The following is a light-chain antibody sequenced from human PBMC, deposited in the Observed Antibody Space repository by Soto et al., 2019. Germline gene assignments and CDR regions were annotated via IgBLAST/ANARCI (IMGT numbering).Light chain of an antibody. V-gene: IGKV1-5*01. Sequence: DIQMIQSPSTLSASVGDRVTITCRASQSISSWLAWYQQKPGKAPKLLIYDASSLESGVPSRFSGSGSGTEFTLTISSLQPDDFATYYCQQYNSYPMYTFGQGTKLEIK. CDR1: QSISSW. CDR2: DAS. J-gene: IGKJ2*01. CDR3: QQYNSYPMYT.